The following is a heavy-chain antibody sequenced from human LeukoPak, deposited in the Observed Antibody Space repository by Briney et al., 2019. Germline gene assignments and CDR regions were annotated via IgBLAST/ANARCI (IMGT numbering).Heavy chain of an antibody. D-gene: IGHD6-6*01. J-gene: IGHJ4*02. V-gene: IGHV3-48*01. Sequence: LSGGSLRLSCAASGFTFSSYSMNWARQAPGKGLEWVSYISSSSSTIYYADSVKGRFTISRDNAKNSLYLQMNSLRAEDTAVYYCARDPRSIAARPDFDYWGQGTLVTVSS. CDR1: GFTFSSYS. CDR2: ISSSSSTI. CDR3: ARDPRSIAARPDFDY.